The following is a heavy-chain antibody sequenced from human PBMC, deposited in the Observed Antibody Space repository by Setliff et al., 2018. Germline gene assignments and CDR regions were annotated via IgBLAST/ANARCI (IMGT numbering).Heavy chain of an antibody. J-gene: IGHJ5*02. CDR2: INPNSGNT. D-gene: IGHD3-10*01. V-gene: IGHV1-8*02. CDR1: GYTFTGYY. Sequence: ASVKVSCKASGYTFTGYYMHWVRQAPGQGLEWMGRINPNSGNTGYAQKFQGRVTMTRNTSISTAYMELSSLRSEDTAVYYCARAELLWFGGFDPWGQGTLVTVSS. CDR3: ARAELLWFGGFDP.